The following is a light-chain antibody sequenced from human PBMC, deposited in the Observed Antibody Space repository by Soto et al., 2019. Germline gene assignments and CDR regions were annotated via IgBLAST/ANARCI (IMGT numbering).Light chain of an antibody. J-gene: IGKJ1*01. CDR1: QSVSSSY. V-gene: IGKV3-20*01. Sequence: EIVLTQSPGTLSLSPGKRATLSCRASQSVSSSYLAWYQQKPGQAPSLLIYGASSRATGIPDRFSGSGSGTDFTLTISRLEPEFFAVDYCQQYGSSPRTFGQGTKV. CDR3: QQYGSSPRT. CDR2: GAS.